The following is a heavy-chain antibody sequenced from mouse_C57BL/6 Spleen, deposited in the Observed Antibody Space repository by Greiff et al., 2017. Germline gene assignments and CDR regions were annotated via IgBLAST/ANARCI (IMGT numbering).Heavy chain of an antibody. V-gene: IGHV14-4*01. CDR1: GFNINDDY. D-gene: IGHD1-1*01. CDR3: TTGDYYGSSPAWFAY. CDR2: IDPENGDT. J-gene: IGHJ3*01. Sequence: VQLQQPGAELVRPGASVKLSCTASGFNINDDYMHWVKQRPEQGLEWIGWIDPENGDTDYASKFQGKATITADTSSNTAYLQLSSLTSEDTAVYYCTTGDYYGSSPAWFAYWGQGTLVTVSA.